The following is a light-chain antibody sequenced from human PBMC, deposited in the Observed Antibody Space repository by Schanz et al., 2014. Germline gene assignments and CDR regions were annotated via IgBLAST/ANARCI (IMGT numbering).Light chain of an antibody. Sequence: TVLTQSPDTLSLSPGERATLSCRASQSVTSKYLSWYQQIPGQAPRLLIYGTSNRASGIPERFSGSGSGRDFTLDISRLEPEDFAMYYCQQYGGSPPISFGQGTRLEIK. CDR2: GTS. CDR3: QQYGGSPPIS. J-gene: IGKJ5*01. CDR1: QSVTSKY. V-gene: IGKV3-20*01.